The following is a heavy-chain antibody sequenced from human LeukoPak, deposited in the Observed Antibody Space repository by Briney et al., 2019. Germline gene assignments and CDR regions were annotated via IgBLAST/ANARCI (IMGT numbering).Heavy chain of an antibody. V-gene: IGHV4-4*02. Sequence: SGTLSLTCAVSGGSLSSSNWWSWVRQPPGKGLEWIGEIYHSGSTNYNPSLKSRVTISVDKSKNQFSLKLSSETAADTAVYYCARLESVTQEAFDIWGQGTMVTVSS. D-gene: IGHD1-1*01. J-gene: IGHJ3*02. CDR3: ARLESVTQEAFDI. CDR2: IYHSGST. CDR1: GGSLSSSNW.